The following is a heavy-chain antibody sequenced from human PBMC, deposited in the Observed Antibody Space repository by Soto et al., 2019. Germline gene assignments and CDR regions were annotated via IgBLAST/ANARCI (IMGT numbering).Heavy chain of an antibody. Sequence: ASVNVSCKSSGYTFTGHYIHWVRQAPEQGPEWMGEIGPESGATRYAEKFQGRVTMTLDTSITTVYMELKNLSPDDTAVYYCGRGRSGQIVVFYWGQGTPVTVS. J-gene: IGHJ4*02. V-gene: IGHV1-2*02. CDR1: GYTFTGHY. D-gene: IGHD1-26*01. CDR3: GRGRSGQIVVFY. CDR2: IGPESGAT.